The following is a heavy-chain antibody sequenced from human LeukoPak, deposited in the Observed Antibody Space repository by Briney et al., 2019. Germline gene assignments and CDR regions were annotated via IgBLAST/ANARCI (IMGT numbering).Heavy chain of an antibody. V-gene: IGHV3-48*02. CDR1: GFTFSSYS. CDR3: ARGIYGSGTYYPYNY. CDR2: ISSSSSTI. J-gene: IGHJ4*02. Sequence: GGSLRLSCAASGFTFSSYSMNWVRQAPGKWLESVSYISSSSSTIFYADSVKGRFTISRDNANNSLYLQMNSLRDEDTAVYYCARGIYGSGTYYPYNYWGQGTLVTVSS. D-gene: IGHD3-10*01.